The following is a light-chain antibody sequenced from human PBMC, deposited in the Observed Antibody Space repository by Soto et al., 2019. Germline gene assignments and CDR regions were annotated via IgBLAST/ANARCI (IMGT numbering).Light chain of an antibody. CDR2: EGT. V-gene: IGLV2-23*01. J-gene: IGLJ1*01. Sequence: QSALTQPASVSGSPGQSITISCSGTTSDVGGYNLVSWYQQHTAKAPKLLIYEGTQRPSGVSSRFSGSNSGNTASLTISGLQAEDEADYYCCSYASSSSYVFGTGTKVTVL. CDR1: TSDVGGYNL. CDR3: CSYASSSSYV.